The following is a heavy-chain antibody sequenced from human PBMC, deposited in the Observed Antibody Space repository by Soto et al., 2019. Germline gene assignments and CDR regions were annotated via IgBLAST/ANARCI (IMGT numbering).Heavy chain of an antibody. J-gene: IGHJ4*02. CDR1: GVTVSSNY. D-gene: IGHD5-18*01. CDR2: IYSGGST. V-gene: IGHV3-66*04. CDR3: GRHGYNYGGGYFDY. Sequence: EVPLVESGGGLVQPGGSLRLSCAASGVTVSSNYMSWVRQAPGKGLEWVSVIYSGGSTYYADSLKGRFTISRDNSKNTLYLQMTSLRAVDTAVYYCGRHGYNYGGGYFDYWGQGTLVTVSS.